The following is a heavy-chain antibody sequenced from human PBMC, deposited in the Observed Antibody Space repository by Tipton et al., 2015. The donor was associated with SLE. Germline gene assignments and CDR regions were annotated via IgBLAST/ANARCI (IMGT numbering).Heavy chain of an antibody. Sequence: TLSLTCTVSGGSISSSSYYWGWIRQPPGKGLEWIGSIYYSGSTYYNPSLKSRVTISVDTSKNQFSLKLSSVTAADTAVYYCARAGDIVVGTDWFDPWGQGTLVTVSS. J-gene: IGHJ5*02. D-gene: IGHD2-15*01. V-gene: IGHV4-39*07. CDR2: IYYSGST. CDR3: ARAGDIVVGTDWFDP. CDR1: GGSISSSSYY.